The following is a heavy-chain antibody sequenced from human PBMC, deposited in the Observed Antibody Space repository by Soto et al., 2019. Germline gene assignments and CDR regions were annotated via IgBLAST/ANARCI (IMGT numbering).Heavy chain of an antibody. CDR1: GFTFSSHD. D-gene: IGHD6-6*01. CDR3: AKDLYSSSSSCDY. Sequence: GGSLRLSCSASGFTFSSHDMIWVRQAPGKGLEWVSGVSGGGITSYADSEKGRFTISRDNSKNTLYLQMNSLRAEDTAVYYCAKDLYSSSSSCDYWGKGTLVTVSS. J-gene: IGHJ4*02. CDR2: VSGGGIT. V-gene: IGHV3-23*01.